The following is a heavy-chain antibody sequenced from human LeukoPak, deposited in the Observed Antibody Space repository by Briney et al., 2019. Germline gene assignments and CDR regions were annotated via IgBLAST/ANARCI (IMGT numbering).Heavy chain of an antibody. Sequence: PGGSLRLSCATSGFTFGNAGMTWVRQAPGKGLEWVGGIKSITDGGTSDYAAPVKGRFTISRDDSETTLYLQMNSLKTEDTAVYYCAMPDRRNAGPGGHWGQGTLVTVSS. CDR1: GFTFGNAG. CDR2: IKSITDGGTS. J-gene: IGHJ4*02. D-gene: IGHD2-2*01. CDR3: AMPDRRNAGPGGH. V-gene: IGHV3-15*01.